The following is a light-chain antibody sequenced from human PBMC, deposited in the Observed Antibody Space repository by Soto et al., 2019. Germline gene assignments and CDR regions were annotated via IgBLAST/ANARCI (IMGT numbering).Light chain of an antibody. Sequence: DIQMTQSPSTLSASVGDRVTITCRASQSVSWWLAWYQQKPGKAPNLLIYDASTLENGVPSRFSGSGSGTEFTITISSLQPDDFSIYYCQQYNSYSQTFGQGTKVEIK. CDR3: QQYNSYSQT. CDR1: QSVSWW. CDR2: DAS. J-gene: IGKJ1*01. V-gene: IGKV1-5*01.